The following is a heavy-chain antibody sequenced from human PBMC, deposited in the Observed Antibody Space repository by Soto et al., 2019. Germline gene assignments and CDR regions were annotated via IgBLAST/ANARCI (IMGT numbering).Heavy chain of an antibody. CDR3: ARSVEGHFDY. Sequence: EVQLVESGGGLVQPGGSLRLSCAASGFTFSVYSMNWIRQAPGKGLQWVSYMTSDMKTIHYAYSVKGRFTISRDNAKNLVYLQMTSLRDEDTAVYYCARSVEGHFDYWGQGALVTVSS. CDR1: GFTFSVYS. J-gene: IGHJ4*02. D-gene: IGHD6-19*01. CDR2: MTSDMKTI. V-gene: IGHV3-48*02.